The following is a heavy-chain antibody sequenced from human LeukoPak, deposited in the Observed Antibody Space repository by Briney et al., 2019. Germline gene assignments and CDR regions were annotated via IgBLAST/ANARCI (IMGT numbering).Heavy chain of an antibody. J-gene: IGHJ6*02. D-gene: IGHD2-2*01. CDR2: INPNSGGT. V-gene: IGHV1-2*04. CDR3: ARDRVGYCSSTSCYFFGVGYYYYGMDV. CDR1: GYTFTGYY. Sequence: ASVKVSCKASGYTFTGYYMHWVRQAPGQGHEWMGWINPNSGGTNYAQKFQGWVTMTRDTSISTAYMELSRLKSDDTAVYYCARDRVGYCSSTSCYFFGVGYYYYGMDVWGQGTTVTVSS.